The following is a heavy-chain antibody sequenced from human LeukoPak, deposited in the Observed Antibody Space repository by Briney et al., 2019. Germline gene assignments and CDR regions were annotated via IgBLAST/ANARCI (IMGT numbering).Heavy chain of an antibody. J-gene: IGHJ4*02. V-gene: IGHV4-59*01. CDR2: IFYSGST. CDR3: ARDLWGSGIDN. D-gene: IGHD3-10*01. CDR1: GASISSYY. Sequence: SETLSLTCTVSGASISSYYWSWIRQPPGKGLEWIGYIFYSGSTNYNPSLKSRVTISVDTSKNQFSLELSSVTAADTAVYYCARDLWGSGIDNWGQGTLVTVSS.